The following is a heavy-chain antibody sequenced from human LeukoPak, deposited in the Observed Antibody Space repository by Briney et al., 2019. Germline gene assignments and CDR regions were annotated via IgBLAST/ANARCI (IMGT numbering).Heavy chain of an antibody. CDR1: GFTFNRYW. Sequence: GGSLRLSCAASGFTFNRYWMSWVRQAPGKELQWVANIKQDGSAKYYVDSVKGRFTISRDNAKNTLYLQMNSLRAEDTAVYYCARDGAAQWLVTVPDPLDYWGQGTLVTVSS. CDR2: IKQDGSAK. V-gene: IGHV3-7*01. D-gene: IGHD6-19*01. CDR3: ARDGAAQWLVTVPDPLDY. J-gene: IGHJ4*02.